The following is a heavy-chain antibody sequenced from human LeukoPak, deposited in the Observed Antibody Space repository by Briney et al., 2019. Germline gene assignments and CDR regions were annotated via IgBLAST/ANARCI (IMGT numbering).Heavy chain of an antibody. J-gene: IGHJ4*02. CDR2: ITSSSSTI. D-gene: IGHD2-15*01. V-gene: IGHV3-48*01. Sequence: GGSLRLSCAASGFTFSSYSMNWVRQAPGKGLEWVSYITSSSSTIYYADSVKGRFTISRDNSKNTLYLQMNSLRAEDTALYYCAKVALGYCSGSSCYYFDYGGQGTLVTVSS. CDR3: AKVALGYCSGSSCYYFDY. CDR1: GFTFSSYS.